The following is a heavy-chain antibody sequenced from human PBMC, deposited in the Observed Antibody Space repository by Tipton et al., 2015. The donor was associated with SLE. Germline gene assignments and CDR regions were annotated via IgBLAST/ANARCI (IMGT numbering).Heavy chain of an antibody. CDR2: IWYDGSNN. Sequence: SLRLSCAASGFTFSSYGMHWVRQAPGKGLEWVAVIWYDGSNNNYADSVKGRITISRDNSKNTLYVQMHSLRAEDTAVYYCARDLPTTVATPLDYWGQGTLVTVSS. V-gene: IGHV3-33*08. CDR1: GFTFSSYG. CDR3: ARDLPTTVATPLDY. J-gene: IGHJ4*02. D-gene: IGHD4-23*01.